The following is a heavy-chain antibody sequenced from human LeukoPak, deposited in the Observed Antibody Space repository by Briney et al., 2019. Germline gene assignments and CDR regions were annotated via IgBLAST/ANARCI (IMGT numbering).Heavy chain of an antibody. V-gene: IGHV1-2*06. J-gene: IGHJ4*02. D-gene: IGHD6-13*01. Sequence: ASVKVSCKVSGYTLTELSMHWVRQAPGQGLEWMGRINPNSGGTNYAQKFQGRVTMTRDTSISTAYMELSRLRSDDTAVYYCARESSSYPFDYWGQGTLVTVSS. CDR1: GYTLTELS. CDR3: ARESSSYPFDY. CDR2: INPNSGGT.